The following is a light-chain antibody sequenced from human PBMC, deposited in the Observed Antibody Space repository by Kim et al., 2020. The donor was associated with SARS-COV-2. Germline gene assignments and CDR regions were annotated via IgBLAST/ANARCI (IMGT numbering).Light chain of an antibody. CDR2: YKSDSNK. Sequence: FTCTLRSGIHVDIYNRFWYQQKPGSLPRYLLRYKSDSNKEQGSGVPSRFSGSKDASTNAGLLLITGLQSEDEADYYCAIWYSNTWVFGGGTQLTVL. CDR1: SGIHVDIYN. J-gene: IGLJ3*02. CDR3: AIWYSNTWV. V-gene: IGLV5-39*01.